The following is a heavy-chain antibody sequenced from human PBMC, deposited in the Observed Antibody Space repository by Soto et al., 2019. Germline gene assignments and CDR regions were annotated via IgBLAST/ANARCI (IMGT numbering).Heavy chain of an antibody. V-gene: IGHV4-59*01. CDR3: ARRFEDYDILTGYYHYGMDV. J-gene: IGHJ6*02. Sequence: SETLSLTCTVSGGSISSYYWSWIRQPPGKGLEWIGYIYYSGSTNYNPSLKSRVTISVDTSKNQFSLKLSSVTAADTAVYYCARRFEDYDILTGYYHYGMDVWGQGTTVTVSS. D-gene: IGHD3-9*01. CDR1: GGSISSYY. CDR2: IYYSGST.